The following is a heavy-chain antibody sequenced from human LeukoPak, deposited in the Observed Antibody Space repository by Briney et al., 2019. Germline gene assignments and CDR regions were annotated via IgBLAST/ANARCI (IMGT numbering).Heavy chain of an antibody. J-gene: IGHJ3*02. CDR2: ISSSGRTM. V-gene: IGHV3-48*03. CDR3: AREQYTPNDAFDI. CDR1: GFTFSRYE. Sequence: GGSLRLSCAASGFTFSRYEMNWVRQAPGKGLEWVSYISSSGRTMYYADSVKGRFTVSRDNAKNSLYLQMNSLRAEDTAVYYCAREQYTPNDAFDIWGQGTMVTVSS. D-gene: IGHD2-15*01.